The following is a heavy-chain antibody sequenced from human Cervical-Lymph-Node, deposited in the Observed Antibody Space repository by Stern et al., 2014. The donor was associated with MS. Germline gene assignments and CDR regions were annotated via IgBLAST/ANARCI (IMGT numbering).Heavy chain of an antibody. J-gene: IGHJ4*02. Sequence: QVQLQESGPGLVKPSQTLSLTCTVSGGSISSGDDDWSWIRQPPGKGLEWMGFISYTGSTKYNPSLRSRFAISMDTSKRQFSLNLTSVTAADTAVYYCARGGIFDYWGQGILVTVSS. CDR3: ARGGIFDY. CDR2: ISYTGST. V-gene: IGHV4-30-4*01. CDR1: GGSISSGDDD.